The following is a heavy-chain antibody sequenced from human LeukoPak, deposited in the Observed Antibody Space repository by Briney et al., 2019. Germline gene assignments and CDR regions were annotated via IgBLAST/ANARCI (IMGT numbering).Heavy chain of an antibody. CDR1: GYSISSGYY. V-gene: IGHV4-38-2*02. Sequence: SETLSLTCTVSGYSISSGYYWGWIRQPPGKGLEWIGSIYHSGSTYYNPSLKSRVTISVDTSKNQFSLKLSSVTAADTAVYYCARGGSSYGYVWSYWGQGTLVTVSS. J-gene: IGHJ4*02. D-gene: IGHD5-18*01. CDR3: ARGGSSYGYVWSY. CDR2: IYHSGST.